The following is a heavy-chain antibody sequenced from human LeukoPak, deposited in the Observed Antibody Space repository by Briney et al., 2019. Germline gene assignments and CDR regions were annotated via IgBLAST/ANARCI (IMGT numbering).Heavy chain of an antibody. V-gene: IGHV1-18*01. Sequence: ASVKVSCKASGYTFTSYGISWVRQAPGQGLEWMGWISAYNGNTNYAQKLQGRVTMTTDTSTSTAYMELRSLRSDDTAVYYCARDIVTMVRGVMEFDPWDQGTLVTVSS. CDR3: ARDIVTMVRGVMEFDP. CDR1: GYTFTSYG. D-gene: IGHD3-10*01. J-gene: IGHJ5*02. CDR2: ISAYNGNT.